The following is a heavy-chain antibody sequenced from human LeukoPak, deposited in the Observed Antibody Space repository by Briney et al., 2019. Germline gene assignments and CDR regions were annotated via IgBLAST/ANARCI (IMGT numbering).Heavy chain of an antibody. CDR3: ARGGYSYGYDY. Sequence: GGSLGLSCAASGFTLRTYWMHWVRQAPGKGLVWVSHINTDGSSTSYADSVKGRFTISRDNAKNTLYLQMNSLRAEDTAVYYCARGGYSYGYDYWGQGTLVTVSS. CDR2: INTDGSST. CDR1: GFTLRTYW. J-gene: IGHJ4*02. D-gene: IGHD5-18*01. V-gene: IGHV3-74*01.